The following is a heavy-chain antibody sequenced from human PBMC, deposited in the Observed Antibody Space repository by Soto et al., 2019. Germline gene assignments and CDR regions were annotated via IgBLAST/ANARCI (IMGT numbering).Heavy chain of an antibody. Sequence: SETLSLTCAVSGGSISSSNWWSWVRPPPGKGLEWIGEIYHSGSTNYNPSLKSRVTISVDKSKNQFSLKLSSVTAADTAVCYCARVGGRPFYFDYWGQGTLVTVSS. CDR2: IYHSGST. J-gene: IGHJ4*02. V-gene: IGHV4-4*02. D-gene: IGHD3-16*01. CDR3: ARVGGRPFYFDY. CDR1: GGSISSSNW.